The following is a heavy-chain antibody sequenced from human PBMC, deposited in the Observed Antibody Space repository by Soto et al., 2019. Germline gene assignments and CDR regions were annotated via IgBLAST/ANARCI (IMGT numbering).Heavy chain of an antibody. CDR3: ATGGHNDGYSLYHGMDV. Sequence: QVQVVQSGAEVKKPGSSVKVSCKVSGGIFTNNAISWVRQAPGQGLAWLGGVIPLFDTAYYAQIFRGRLRIPADGATATVYMELSGLTASDTAVYCCATGGHNDGYSLYHGMDVWGQGTTGTVS. J-gene: IGHJ6*02. CDR1: GGIFTNNA. D-gene: IGHD5-18*01. V-gene: IGHV1-69*01. CDR2: VIPLFDTA.